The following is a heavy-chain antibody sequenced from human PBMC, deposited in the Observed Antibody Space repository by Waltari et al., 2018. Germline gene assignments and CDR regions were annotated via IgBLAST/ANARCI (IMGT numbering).Heavy chain of an antibody. D-gene: IGHD2-8*01. CDR3: ARGGGAVLMIYAL. CDR2: IYNRGGT. V-gene: IGHV4-61*02. Sequence: QVQLQESGPGLVQPSQTLSLACTVAGDSISSGTYSWRWIRQPAGEGLGWIGRIYNRGGTHYHPPLKGRVSISLDTSKNQFSLKLSSVTAADTAVYYCARGGGAVLMIYALWGQGTMVTVSS. J-gene: IGHJ3*01. CDR1: GDSISSGTYS.